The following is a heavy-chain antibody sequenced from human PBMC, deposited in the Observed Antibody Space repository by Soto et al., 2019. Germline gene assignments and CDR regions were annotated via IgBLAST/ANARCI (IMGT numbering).Heavy chain of an antibody. CDR2: ISAYNGNT. CDR3: ARGQMGSSWYRGPEVSGIAVAGHGMDV. V-gene: IGHV1-18*01. J-gene: IGHJ6*02. Sequence: GASVKVSCKASGYTFTSYGISWLRQAPGQGLEWMGWISAYNGNTNYAQKLQGRVTMTTDTSTSTAYMELRSLRSDDTAVYYCARGQMGSSWYRGPEVSGIAVAGHGMDVWGQGTTVTVSS. D-gene: IGHD6-19*01. CDR1: GYTFTSYG.